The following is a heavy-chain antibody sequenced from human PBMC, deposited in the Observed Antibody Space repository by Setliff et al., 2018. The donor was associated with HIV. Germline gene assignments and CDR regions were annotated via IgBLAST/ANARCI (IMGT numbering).Heavy chain of an antibody. V-gene: IGHV4-61*09. D-gene: IGHD3-22*01. J-gene: IGHJ4*02. CDR2: IHTSGNA. CDR3: ARRYYDSSGYYYPFDY. CDR1: GGSISSGTYF. Sequence: PSETLSLTCTVSGGSISSGTYFWSWIRQPAGKGLEWIGHIHTSGNANYNPSLNSRVTISVDTSKNHFSLKLSSVTAADTAVYYCARRYYDSSGYYYPFDYWGQGTLVTVSS.